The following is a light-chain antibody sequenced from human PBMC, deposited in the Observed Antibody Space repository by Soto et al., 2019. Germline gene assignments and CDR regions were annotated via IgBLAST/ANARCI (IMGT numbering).Light chain of an antibody. V-gene: IGKV3-20*01. Sequence: EIVLTQSPGTLSLSPGERATLSCRASQSVTNNYLAWYQQKPGQAPRLLIYGASSRATGIPDRFSGSGSGTDFTLTISRLEPEDFAVYYCQQYGSSPVLTFGGGTKVEIK. CDR2: GAS. CDR3: QQYGSSPVLT. J-gene: IGKJ4*01. CDR1: QSVTNNY.